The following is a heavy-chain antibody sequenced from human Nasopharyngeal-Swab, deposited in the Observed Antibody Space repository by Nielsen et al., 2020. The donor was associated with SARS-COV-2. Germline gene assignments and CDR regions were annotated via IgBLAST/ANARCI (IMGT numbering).Heavy chain of an antibody. D-gene: IGHD3-3*01. J-gene: IGHJ3*02. Sequence: WIRQPPGKGLEWIGSIYYSGSTYYNPSLKSRVTISVDTSKNQFSLKLSSVTAADTAVYYCAGTYYDFWSGPSGAFDIWGQGTTVTVSS. CDR2: IYYSGST. V-gene: IGHV4-39*01. CDR3: AGTYYDFWSGPSGAFDI.